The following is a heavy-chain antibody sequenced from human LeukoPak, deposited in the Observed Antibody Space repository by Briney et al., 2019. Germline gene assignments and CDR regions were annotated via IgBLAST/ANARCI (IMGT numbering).Heavy chain of an antibody. CDR2: ISKDGSMK. CDR1: GFTFSNYA. V-gene: IGHV3-30*04. CDR3: AGESCDI. Sequence: PGGSLRLSCAASGFTFSNYAMDGVRQAPGKGLEWVAVISKDGSMKYYADSVQGRFTVSRDNSNKTLYLQMNSLRTEDTAVYYCAGESCDIWGQGTMVTVSS. D-gene: IGHD3-10*01. J-gene: IGHJ3*02.